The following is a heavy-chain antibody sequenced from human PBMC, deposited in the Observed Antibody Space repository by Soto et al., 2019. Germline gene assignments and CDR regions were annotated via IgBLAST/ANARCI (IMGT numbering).Heavy chain of an antibody. Sequence: QVQLVESGGGVVQPGRSLRLSCAASGFTFSSYAMHWVRQAPGKGLEWVAVISYDGSNKYYADSVKGRFTISRDNSKNTLYLQMNSLRDEDTAVYYCASTMDVWCQGTTVTVSS. CDR3: ASTMDV. V-gene: IGHV3-30-3*01. CDR2: ISYDGSNK. CDR1: GFTFSSYA. J-gene: IGHJ6*02.